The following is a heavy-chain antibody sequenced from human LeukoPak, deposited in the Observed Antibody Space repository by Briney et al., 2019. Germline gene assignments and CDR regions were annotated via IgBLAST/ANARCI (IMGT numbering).Heavy chain of an antibody. CDR3: ARAARGIVGATTDYYFDY. CDR1: GGTFSSYA. CDR2: IIPIFGTA. Sequence: SVKVSCKASGGTFSSYAISWVRQAPGQGLEWMGGIIPIFGTANYAQKFQGRVTITADESTSTAYMELSSLRSEDTAVYYCARAARGIVGATTDYYFDYWGQGTLVTVYS. D-gene: IGHD1-26*01. J-gene: IGHJ4*02. V-gene: IGHV1-69*13.